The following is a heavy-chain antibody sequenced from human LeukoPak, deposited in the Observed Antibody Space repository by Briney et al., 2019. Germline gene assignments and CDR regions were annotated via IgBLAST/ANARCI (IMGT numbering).Heavy chain of an antibody. D-gene: IGHD3-3*01. CDR2: IYYSGST. CDR1: GGSISSGGYY. Sequence: PSETLSLTCTVSGGSISSGGYYWSWIRQHPGKGLEWIGYIYYSGSTYYNPSLKSRVTISVDTSKNQFSLKLSSVTAADTAVYYCASGRITIFGVVMRASNWGQGTLVTVSS. J-gene: IGHJ4*02. CDR3: ASGRITIFGVVMRASN. V-gene: IGHV4-31*03.